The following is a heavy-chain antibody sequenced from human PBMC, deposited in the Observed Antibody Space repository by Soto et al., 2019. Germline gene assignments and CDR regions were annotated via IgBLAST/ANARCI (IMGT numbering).Heavy chain of an antibody. V-gene: IGHV3-30*18. J-gene: IGHJ5*02. CDR2: ISYDGSNK. CDR3: AKASGSYHYNWFDP. D-gene: IGHD1-26*01. Sequence: GGSLRLSCAASGFTFSSYGMHWVRQAPGKGLEWVAVISYDGSNKYYADSVKGRFTISRDNSKSTLYLQMNSLRAEDTAVYYCAKASGSYHYNWFDPWGQGTLVTVSS. CDR1: GFTFSSYG.